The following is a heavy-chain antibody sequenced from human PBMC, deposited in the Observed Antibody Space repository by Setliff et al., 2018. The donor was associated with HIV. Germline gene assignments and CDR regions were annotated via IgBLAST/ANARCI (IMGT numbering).Heavy chain of an antibody. CDR2: ILYGGTT. J-gene: IGHJ5*02. CDR1: GGAMSRNNYY. CDR3: ARPQGGLGGGAWFDP. Sequence: PSETLSLTCTVSGGAMSRNNYYWGWIRQPPGKGLEWIANILYGGTTYYNPSLRSRVTLSVDMSNNQFSLRLTSVTAADTAVYYCARPQGGLGGGAWFDPWGQGTPVTVSS. D-gene: IGHD5-12*01. V-gene: IGHV4-39*01.